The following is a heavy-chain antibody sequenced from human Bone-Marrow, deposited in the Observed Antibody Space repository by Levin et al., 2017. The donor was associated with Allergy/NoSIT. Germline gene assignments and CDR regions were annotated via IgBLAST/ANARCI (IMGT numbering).Heavy chain of an antibody. D-gene: IGHD3-9*01. V-gene: IGHV3-21*01. CDR2: ISSSSAYI. Sequence: LSLTCAASGFTFSSYSMNWVRQAPGKGLEWVSFISSSSAYISYTDSVRGRFIISRDNAKNSLYLQMNSLRAEDTAVYYCARGRYDILTGYYKASGYFDSWGQGTLVTVSS. J-gene: IGHJ4*02. CDR1: GFTFSSYS. CDR3: ARGRYDILTGYYKASGYFDS.